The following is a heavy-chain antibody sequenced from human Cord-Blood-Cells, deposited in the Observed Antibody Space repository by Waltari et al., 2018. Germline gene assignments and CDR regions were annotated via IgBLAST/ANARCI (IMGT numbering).Heavy chain of an antibody. CDR3: ASDVDTAE. D-gene: IGHD5-18*01. CDR2: IYYSGST. Sequence: QLQLQESGPGLVKPSENLPLTCTVSGGSTRGSSYYWGWIHQPPGKGLEWIGSIYYSGSTYYNPSLKSRVTISVDTSKNQFSLKLSSVTAADTAVYYCASDVDTAEWGQGTLVTVSS. CDR1: GGSTRGSSYY. J-gene: IGHJ4*02. V-gene: IGHV4-39*01.